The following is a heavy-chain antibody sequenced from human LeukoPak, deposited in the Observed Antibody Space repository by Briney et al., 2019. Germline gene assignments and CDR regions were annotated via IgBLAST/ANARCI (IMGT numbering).Heavy chain of an antibody. V-gene: IGHV4-38-2*01. CDR1: GNSISSGYY. CDR2: IYHSGST. D-gene: IGHD3-22*01. CDR3: ARESDSGGFSNY. Sequence: PSETLSLTCAVSGNSISSGYYWGWIRQPPGKGLEWIGTIYHSGSTSYSPSLKSRVAISVDTSENQFSLRLSSVTAADTAVYYCARESDSGGFSNYWGQGILVTVSS. J-gene: IGHJ4*02.